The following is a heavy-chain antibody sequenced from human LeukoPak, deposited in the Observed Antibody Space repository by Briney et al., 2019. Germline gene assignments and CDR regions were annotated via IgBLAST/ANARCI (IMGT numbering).Heavy chain of an antibody. CDR1: GFTFKSYA. CDR2: IRGSGDST. D-gene: IGHD6-19*01. Sequence: GGSLRLSCAASGFTFKSYAMSWVRQAPGKGLEWVSGIRGSGDSTYSADSVKGRFTVSRDNSKNTLYLQMNSLRAEDTALYYCAKGHLAVASWGQGSLVTVSS. V-gene: IGHV3-23*01. CDR3: AKGHLAVAS. J-gene: IGHJ5*02.